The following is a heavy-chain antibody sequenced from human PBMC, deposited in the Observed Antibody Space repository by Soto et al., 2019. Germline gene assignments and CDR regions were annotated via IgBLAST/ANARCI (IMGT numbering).Heavy chain of an antibody. CDR1: GGSISSGGYY. Sequence: PSETLSLTCTVSGGSISSGGYYWSWIRQHPGKGLEWIGYIYYSGSTYYKPSLKSRVTISVDTSKNQFSLKLSSVTAADTAVYYCASFALFYDSSGYSRPNMDYWGQGTLVTFSS. CDR3: ASFALFYDSSGYSRPNMDY. J-gene: IGHJ4*02. V-gene: IGHV4-31*03. CDR2: IYYSGST. D-gene: IGHD3-22*01.